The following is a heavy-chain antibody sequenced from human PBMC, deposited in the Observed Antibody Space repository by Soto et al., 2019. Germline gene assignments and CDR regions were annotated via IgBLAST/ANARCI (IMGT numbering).Heavy chain of an antibody. J-gene: IGHJ4*02. CDR2: IDHSGRS. CDR3: ARVRRNVGIRRNERARGFDY. Sequence: SETLSLTCAVYANPFNGYYYNWIRQSPGKGLEWIGEIDHSGRSYYNPSLKTRISMSVDPSKNQFSLKLSSVTAADTAVYYCARVRRNVGIRRNERARGFDYSSQGSLVTVSS. D-gene: IGHD3-10*01. CDR1: ANPFNGYY. V-gene: IGHV4-34*10.